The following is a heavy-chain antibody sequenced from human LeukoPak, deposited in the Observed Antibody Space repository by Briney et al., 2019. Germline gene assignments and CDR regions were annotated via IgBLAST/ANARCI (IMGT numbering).Heavy chain of an antibody. CDR3: ARGALSVAGTPFDP. Sequence: PSETLSLTCAVYGGSFSGYYWSWIRQPPGKGLEWIGEINHSGSTNYNPSLKSRVTISVDTSKNQFSLKLSSVTAADTAVYYCARGALSVAGTPFDPWGQGTLVTVSS. J-gene: IGHJ5*02. CDR1: GGSFSGYY. V-gene: IGHV4-34*01. D-gene: IGHD6-19*01. CDR2: INHSGST.